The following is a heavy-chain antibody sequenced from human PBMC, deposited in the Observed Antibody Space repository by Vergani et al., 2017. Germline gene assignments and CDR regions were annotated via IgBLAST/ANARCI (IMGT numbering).Heavy chain of an antibody. D-gene: IGHD6-13*01. Sequence: QVQLVQSGAEVKKPGASVKVSCKASGYTFTSYDINWVRQATGQGLEWMGWINPNSGGTNYAQKFQGRVTMTRDTSISTAYMELSRLRSDDTAVYYCARPRIAAAGRNGAYWFDPWGQGTLVTVSS. CDR1: GYTFTSYD. CDR3: ARPRIAAAGRNGAYWFDP. CDR2: INPNSGGT. V-gene: IGHV1-2*02. J-gene: IGHJ5*02.